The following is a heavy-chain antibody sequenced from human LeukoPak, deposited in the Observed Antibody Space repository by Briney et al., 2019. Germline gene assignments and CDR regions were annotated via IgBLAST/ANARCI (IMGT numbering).Heavy chain of an antibody. J-gene: IGHJ6*02. Sequence: SETPALTCTVFGGSISSYYRSWIRQPAGKGLEWIGRIYTSGSTSHNPSLKSRVTMSVDTSKNQFSLKLSSVTDADTAVYYCARVNYYDSSGLNYYYYGMDVWGQGTTVTVSS. CDR3: ARVNYYDSSGLNYYYYGMDV. CDR2: IYTSGST. D-gene: IGHD3-22*01. V-gene: IGHV4-4*07. CDR1: GGSISSYY.